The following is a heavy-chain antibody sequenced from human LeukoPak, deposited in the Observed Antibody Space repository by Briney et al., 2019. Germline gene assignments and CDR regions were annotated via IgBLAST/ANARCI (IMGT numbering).Heavy chain of an antibody. Sequence: GGSLRLPCAASGFTFSNYWMSWVRQAPGKGLEWVANIKEDGSVKYYVDSVKGRFTISRDSAKNSVYLQMNSLRAEDTAVYYCARIGYSSSSFDYWGQGILVTVSS. D-gene: IGHD6-6*01. V-gene: IGHV3-7*01. J-gene: IGHJ4*02. CDR2: IKEDGSVK. CDR3: ARIGYSSSSFDY. CDR1: GFTFSNYW.